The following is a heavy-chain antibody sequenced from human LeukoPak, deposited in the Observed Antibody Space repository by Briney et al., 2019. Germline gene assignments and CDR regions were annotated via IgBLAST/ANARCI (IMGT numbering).Heavy chain of an antibody. J-gene: IGHJ6*02. Sequence: ASVKVSCKASGFTFTSYGFCWVRQAPGQGLEWMGWISAYSGNTNFAQKLQGRVTMTTDASTRTVYMELGSLRSDDTAVYYCARDGVEMATYYYYAMDVWGQGTTVTVSS. CDR1: GFTFTSYG. V-gene: IGHV1-18*04. CDR3: ARDGVEMATYYYYAMDV. CDR2: ISAYSGNT. D-gene: IGHD5-24*01.